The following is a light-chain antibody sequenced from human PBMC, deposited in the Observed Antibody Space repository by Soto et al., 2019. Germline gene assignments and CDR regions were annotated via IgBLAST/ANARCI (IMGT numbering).Light chain of an antibody. CDR3: QSYDSSLSGLV. J-gene: IGLJ1*01. V-gene: IGLV1-40*01. Sequence: QSVLTQPPSVSGPPGQRVTISCTGSSSNIGAGYDVHWYQQLPGTAPKLLIYGNSNRPSRVPDRFSGSKSGTSASLAITGLQAEDEADYYCQSYDSSLSGLVFGTGTKLTVL. CDR1: SSNIGAGYD. CDR2: GNS.